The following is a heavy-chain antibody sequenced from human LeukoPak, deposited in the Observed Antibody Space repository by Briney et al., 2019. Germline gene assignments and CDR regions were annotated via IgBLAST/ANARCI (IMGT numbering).Heavy chain of an antibody. Sequence: ASVKVSCKASGYTFTSYDINWVRQATGQGLEWMGWMNPNSGNTGYAQKFQGRVTITRNTSISTAYMELSSLRSEDTAVYYCARGEYSSGDDAFDIWGQGTIVTVSS. CDR2: MNPNSGNT. J-gene: IGHJ3*02. CDR3: ARGEYSSGDDAFDI. V-gene: IGHV1-8*03. D-gene: IGHD6-19*01. CDR1: GYTFTSYD.